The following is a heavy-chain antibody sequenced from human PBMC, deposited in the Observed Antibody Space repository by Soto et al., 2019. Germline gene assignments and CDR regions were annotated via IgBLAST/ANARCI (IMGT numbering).Heavy chain of an antibody. CDR2: IYSGGST. J-gene: IGHJ6*03. CDR3: ARVLASYYYYMDV. CDR1: GFTVSSNY. Sequence: GGSLRLSCAASGFTVSSNYMSWVRQAPGKGLEWVSVIYSGGSTYYADSVKGRFTISRDNSKNTLYLQMNSLRAEDTAVYYCARVLASYYYYMDVWGKGTTVTVSS. V-gene: IGHV3-66*01.